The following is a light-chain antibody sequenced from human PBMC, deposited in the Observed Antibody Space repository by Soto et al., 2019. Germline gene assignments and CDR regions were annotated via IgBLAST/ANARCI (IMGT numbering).Light chain of an antibody. J-gene: IGLJ1*01. CDR3: SSYTSSYIYV. CDR2: EVS. Sequence: SALTRPASVSGSPGQSITISCTGSSSDVGGYNYVSWYQQYPGRAPSLMIYEVSNRPSGVSDRFSGSKSGNTASLTISGLQAEDEADYYRSSYTSSYIYVFGTGTKVTVL. CDR1: SSDVGGYNY. V-gene: IGLV2-14*01.